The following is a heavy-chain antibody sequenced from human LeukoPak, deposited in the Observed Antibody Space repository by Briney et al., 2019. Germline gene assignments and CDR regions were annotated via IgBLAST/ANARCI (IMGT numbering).Heavy chain of an antibody. CDR1: GYTFTGYY. Sequence: ASVKVSCKASGYTFTGYYMHWVRQAPGQGLEWMGWINPNSGGTNYAQKFQGRVTMTRDTSTSTAYMELSRLRSDDTAVYYCAREATIKGYYFDYWGQGTLVTVSS. V-gene: IGHV1-2*02. CDR3: AREATIKGYYFDY. CDR2: INPNSGGT. J-gene: IGHJ4*02. D-gene: IGHD5-12*01.